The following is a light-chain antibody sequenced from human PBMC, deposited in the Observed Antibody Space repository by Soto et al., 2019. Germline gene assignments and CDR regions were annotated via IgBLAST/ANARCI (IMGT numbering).Light chain of an antibody. J-gene: IGLJ3*02. Sequence: QAVLTQSSSASASLGSSVKLTCTLTSGHIAYIIAWHQQQPGKAPRFLMKVDSTRSYNKGSGVPDRFSGSSSGADRYLTISNLQSEDEADYYCETWDTNSRVFGGGTKLTVL. V-gene: IGLV4-60*03. CDR2: VDSTRSY. CDR3: ETWDTNSRV. CDR1: SGHIAYI.